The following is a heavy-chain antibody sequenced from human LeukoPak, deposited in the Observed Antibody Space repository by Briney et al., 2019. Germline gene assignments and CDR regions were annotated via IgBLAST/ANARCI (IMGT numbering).Heavy chain of an antibody. Sequence: GSLRLSCAASGFTVSDYYMNWIRQPPGKGLEWIGSIYYSGSTYYNPSLKSRVTISVDTSKNQFSLKLNSVTAADTAVFYCARTGGSFYFYYYMDVWGKGTTVTVSS. CDR1: GFTVSDYY. CDR3: ARTGGSFYFYYYMDV. V-gene: IGHV4-38-2*01. D-gene: IGHD1-26*01. CDR2: IYYSGST. J-gene: IGHJ6*03.